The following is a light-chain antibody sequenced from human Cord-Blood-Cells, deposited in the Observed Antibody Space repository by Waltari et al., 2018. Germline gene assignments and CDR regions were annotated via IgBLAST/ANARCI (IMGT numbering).Light chain of an antibody. CDR3: QAWDSSTVV. V-gene: IGLV3-1*01. J-gene: IGLJ2*01. CDR1: KLRANY. Sequence: YALTQPPSLSVSPAQTASITCSGYKLRANYPCWYQQKPGQSPVLVIYQDSKRPSGIPERFSGSNSGNTATLTISGTQAMDEADYYCQAWDSSTVVFGGGTKLTVL. CDR2: QDS.